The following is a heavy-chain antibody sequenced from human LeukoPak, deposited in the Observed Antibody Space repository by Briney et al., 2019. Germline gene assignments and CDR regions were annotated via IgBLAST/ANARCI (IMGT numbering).Heavy chain of an antibody. CDR1: GFTFSNYA. CDR3: ARNRGDYDYYYYYMDV. Sequence: GGSLRLSCAASGFTFSNYAMTWVRQAPGKGLEWVSVINGGGSYTAYADSVKGRFTISRDNAKNSLYLQMNSLRAEDTAVYYCARNRGDYDYYYYYMDVWGKGTTVTVSS. J-gene: IGHJ6*03. V-gene: IGHV3-21*01. CDR2: INGGGSYT. D-gene: IGHD4-17*01.